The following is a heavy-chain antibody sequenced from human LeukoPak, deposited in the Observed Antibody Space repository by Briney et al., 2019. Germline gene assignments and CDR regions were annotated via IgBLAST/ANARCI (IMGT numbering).Heavy chain of an antibody. Sequence: ASVKVSCKASGYTFTGYFMHWVRQAPGLGLGWMGWINPNSGGTNYAQKFQGRVTMTRDTSISTAYIELSRLRSDDTAIYYCVRDRRDTSTWTPDYWGQGTLVTVSS. CDR3: VRDRRDTSTWTPDY. J-gene: IGHJ4*02. D-gene: IGHD2-2*01. CDR1: GYTFTGYF. V-gene: IGHV1-2*02. CDR2: INPNSGGT.